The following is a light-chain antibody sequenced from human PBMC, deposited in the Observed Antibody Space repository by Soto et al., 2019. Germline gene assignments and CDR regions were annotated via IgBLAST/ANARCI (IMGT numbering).Light chain of an antibody. CDR3: SSYAGSNNLGV. J-gene: IGLJ1*01. V-gene: IGLV2-8*01. Sequence: QSALTQPPSASGSPGQSVTISCTGTSSDVGSYNYVSWYQQHPGKAPKLMIYEVTKRPSGVPDRFSGSKSGNTAPLTVSGLQAEDEANYYCSSYAGSNNLGVFGTGTKLTVL. CDR1: SSDVGSYNY. CDR2: EVT.